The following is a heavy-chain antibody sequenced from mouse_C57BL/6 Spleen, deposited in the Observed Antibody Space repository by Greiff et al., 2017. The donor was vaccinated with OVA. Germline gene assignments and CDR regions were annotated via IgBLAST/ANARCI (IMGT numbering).Heavy chain of an antibody. V-gene: IGHV1-64*01. J-gene: IGHJ4*01. Sequence: QVQLQQPGAELVKPGASVKLSCKASGYTFTSYWMHWVKQRPGQGLEWIGMIHPNSGSTNYNEKFKSKATLTVDKSSSTAYMQLSSLTSEDSAVYYCARPNREGYYAMDYWGQGTSVTVSS. CDR1: GYTFTSYW. D-gene: IGHD4-1*01. CDR2: IHPNSGST. CDR3: ARPNREGYYAMDY.